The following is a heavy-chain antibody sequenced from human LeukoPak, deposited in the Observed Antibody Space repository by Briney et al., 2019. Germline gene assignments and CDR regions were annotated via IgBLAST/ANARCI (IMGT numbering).Heavy chain of an antibody. CDR1: GFTLSSYA. V-gene: IGHV3-23*01. CDR2: ISGSGPYT. D-gene: IGHD2-2*03. Sequence: GGSLRLSCAASGFTLSSYAMSWVRQAPGKGLEWVSAISGSGPYTFYTDSVKGRFTISRDSSKNTLYLQMNSLRAEDTALYYCAKHGYCSGISCFFDFWGQGTQVTVSS. J-gene: IGHJ4*02. CDR3: AKHGYCSGISCFFDF.